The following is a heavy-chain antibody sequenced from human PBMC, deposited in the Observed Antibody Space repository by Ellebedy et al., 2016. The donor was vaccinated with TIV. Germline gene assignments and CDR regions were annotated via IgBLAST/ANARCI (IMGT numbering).Heavy chain of an antibody. CDR1: GYTFTSYY. CDR3: ARGGGRYFDWLSLDY. D-gene: IGHD3-9*01. CDR2: INPSGGST. V-gene: IGHV1-46*01. J-gene: IGHJ4*02. Sequence: ASVKVSXKASGYTFTSYYMHWVRQAPGQGLEWMGIINPSGGSTSYAQKFQGRVTMTRDTSTSTVYMELSSLRSEDTAVYYCARGGGRYFDWLSLDYWGQGTLVTVSS.